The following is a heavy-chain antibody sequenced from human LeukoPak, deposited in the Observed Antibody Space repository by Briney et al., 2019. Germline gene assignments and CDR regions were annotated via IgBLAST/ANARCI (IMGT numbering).Heavy chain of an antibody. J-gene: IGHJ6*02. CDR2: IIPIFGTA. CDR1: GGTFSSYA. Sequence: SVKVSCKASGGTFSSYAISWVRQAPGQGLEWMGGIIPIFGTANYAQKFQGRVTITADESTSTAYMELSSLRAEDTAVYYCAKTQYNYDYYYGMDVWGQGTTVTVSS. CDR3: AKTQYNYDYYYGMDV. V-gene: IGHV1-69*13. D-gene: IGHD1-1*01.